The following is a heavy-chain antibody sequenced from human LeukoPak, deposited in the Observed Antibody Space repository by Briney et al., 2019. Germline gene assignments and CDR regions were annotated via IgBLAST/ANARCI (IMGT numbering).Heavy chain of an antibody. CDR1: GYTLTESS. D-gene: IGHD3-9*01. CDR2: FDPEDGET. Sequence: ASVKVSCKVSGYTLTESSMHWVRQAPGKGLEWMGGFDPEDGETIYAQKFQGRVTMTEDTSTDTAYMELSSLRSEDTAVYYCATGSLTIFTYPLDYWGQGTLVTVSS. V-gene: IGHV1-24*01. CDR3: ATGSLTIFTYPLDY. J-gene: IGHJ4*02.